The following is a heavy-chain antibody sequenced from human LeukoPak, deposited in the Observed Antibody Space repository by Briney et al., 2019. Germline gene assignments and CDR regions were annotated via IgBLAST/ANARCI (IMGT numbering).Heavy chain of an antibody. V-gene: IGHV1-69*04. CDR3: AEYSSGWYFDP. CDR1: GGTFSSYA. J-gene: IGHJ5*02. CDR2: IIPILGIA. Sequence: GSSVKVSCKASGGTFSSYAISWVRQAPGQGLEWMGRIIPILGIANYAQKFQGRVTITADKSTSTAYMELSSLRSEDTAVYYCAEYSSGWYFDPWGQGNLVTVSS. D-gene: IGHD6-19*01.